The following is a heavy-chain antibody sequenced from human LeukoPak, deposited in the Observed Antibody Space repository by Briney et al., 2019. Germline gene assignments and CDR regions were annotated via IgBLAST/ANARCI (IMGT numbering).Heavy chain of an antibody. CDR2: ISGSGGST. D-gene: IGHD3-10*01. CDR3: ARDLVGYGSLDAFDI. V-gene: IGHV3-23*01. Sequence: GGSLRLSCAASGFTFSSYAMSWVRQAPGKGLEWVSAISGSGGSTYYADSVKGRFTISRDNSKNTLYLQMNSLRAEDTAVYYCARDLVGYGSLDAFDIWGQGTMVTVSS. J-gene: IGHJ3*02. CDR1: GFTFSSYA.